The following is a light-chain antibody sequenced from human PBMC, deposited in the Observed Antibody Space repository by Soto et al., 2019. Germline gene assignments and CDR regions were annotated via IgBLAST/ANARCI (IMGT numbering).Light chain of an antibody. CDR3: QQYNSYSSIT. J-gene: IGKJ5*01. CDR1: QSIGSW. V-gene: IGKV1-5*03. Sequence: DVQMTQSPSTLSASVGDRVTITCRASQSIGSWLAWYQQKPGKAPNLLIYKASTLETGVPSRFSGSGSGTEFTLTISRLQSDDLATYYCQQYNSYSSITFGQGTRLEIK. CDR2: KAS.